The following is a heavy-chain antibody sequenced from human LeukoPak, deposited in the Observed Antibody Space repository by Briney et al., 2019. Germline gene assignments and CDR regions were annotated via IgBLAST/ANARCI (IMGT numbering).Heavy chain of an antibody. D-gene: IGHD3-22*01. CDR1: GGSISNYY. J-gene: IGHJ4*02. CDR3: AREGLYYDSSGYTGY. Sequence: SETLSLTCTVSGGSISNYYWSWIRQPPGKTLEWIGYIDYSGSTNYNPSLKSRVTISVDTSKNQFSLKLSSVTAADTAVYYCAREGLYYDSSGYTGYWGQGTLVTVSS. V-gene: IGHV4-59*01. CDR2: IDYSGST.